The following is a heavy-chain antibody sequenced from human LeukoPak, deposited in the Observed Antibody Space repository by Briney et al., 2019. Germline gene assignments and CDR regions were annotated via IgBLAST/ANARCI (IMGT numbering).Heavy chain of an antibody. Sequence: GASVKVSCKASGGTFSSYAISWVRQAPGQGLEWMGIINPSGGSTSYAQKFQGRVTMTRDMSTSTVYMELSSLRSEDTAVYYCARDHERDGYNYAFDIWGQGTMVTVSS. CDR3: ARDHERDGYNYAFDI. D-gene: IGHD5-24*01. CDR2: INPSGGST. J-gene: IGHJ3*02. CDR1: GGTFSSYA. V-gene: IGHV1-46*01.